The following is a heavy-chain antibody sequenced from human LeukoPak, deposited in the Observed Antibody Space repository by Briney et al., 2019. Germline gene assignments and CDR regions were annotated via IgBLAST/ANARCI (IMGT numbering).Heavy chain of an antibody. Sequence: PGGSLRLSCAASGFSFSTYAMSWVRQAPGKGLEWVSAISGSGSSGGTFYADSVKGRFTVSRDNSKNTLYLQMNSLRAEDTAVYYCARASRGYNYDYWGQGTLVTVSS. CDR1: GFSFSTYA. J-gene: IGHJ4*02. D-gene: IGHD5-24*01. CDR2: ISGSGSSGGT. V-gene: IGHV3-23*01. CDR3: ARASRGYNYDY.